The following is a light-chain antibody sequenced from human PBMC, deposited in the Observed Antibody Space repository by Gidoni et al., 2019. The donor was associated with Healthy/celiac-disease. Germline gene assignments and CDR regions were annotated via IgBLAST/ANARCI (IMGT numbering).Light chain of an antibody. CDR1: QSVSSY. CDR2: DAS. J-gene: IGKJ4*01. CDR3: QQRSNWPPRT. Sequence: EIVLTQSPATLSLSPGERATLSCRASQSVSSYLAWYQQKPGQAPRLLIYDASNRATGSAARFSGSGSGTDFTLTISSLEPEDFAVYYCQQRSNWPPRTFGGGTKVEIK. V-gene: IGKV3-11*01.